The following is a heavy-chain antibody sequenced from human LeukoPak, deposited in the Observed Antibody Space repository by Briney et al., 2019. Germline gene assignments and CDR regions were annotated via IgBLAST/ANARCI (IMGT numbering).Heavy chain of an antibody. D-gene: IGHD6-19*01. CDR2: ISSSSSYI. CDR3: ARMGSGWHYYYYYMDV. CDR1: GFTFSSYS. Sequence: KAGGSLRLSCAASGFTFSSYSMNWVRQAPGKGLEWVSSISSSSSYIYYADSVKGRFTISRDNAKNSLYLQMNSLRAEDTAVYYCARMGSGWHYYYYYMDVWGKGTTVTISS. J-gene: IGHJ6*03. V-gene: IGHV3-21*01.